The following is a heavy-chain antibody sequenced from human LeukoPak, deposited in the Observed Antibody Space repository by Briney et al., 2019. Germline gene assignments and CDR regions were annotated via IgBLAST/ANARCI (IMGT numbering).Heavy chain of an antibody. CDR3: ARGGMVATIEN. V-gene: IGHV3-53*01. CDR1: GFTVSSNY. D-gene: IGHD5-12*01. J-gene: IGHJ4*02. CDR2: IDSVDGA. Sequence: GRTLRLSCAASGFTVSSNYMSWVRQAPGKGVEWVSVIDSVDGAYYADSVKGRFIISRDNSKNTLYLQMNSLRAEDTAVYYCARGGMVATIENWGQGTLVTVSS.